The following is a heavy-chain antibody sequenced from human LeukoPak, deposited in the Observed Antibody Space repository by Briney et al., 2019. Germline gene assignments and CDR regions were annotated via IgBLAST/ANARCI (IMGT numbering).Heavy chain of an antibody. D-gene: IGHD6-13*01. CDR3: ARDRLGSRYSSSWYFDY. Sequence: ASVKVSCKASRYTFTGYYMHWVRQAPGQGLEWMGRINPNSGGTNYAQKFQGRVTMTRDTSISTAYMELSRLRSDDTAVYYCARDRLGSRYSSSWYFDYWGQGTLVTVSS. CDR1: RYTFTGYY. J-gene: IGHJ4*02. CDR2: INPNSGGT. V-gene: IGHV1-2*06.